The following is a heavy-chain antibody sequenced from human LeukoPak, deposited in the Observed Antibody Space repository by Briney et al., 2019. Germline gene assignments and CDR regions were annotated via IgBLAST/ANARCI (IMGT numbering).Heavy chain of an antibody. Sequence: GGSLRLSCAVSGFSVTNNYMSWVRQAPGKGLELVSVFYVGGATYYADSVKGRFTISRDNSENTLYLQMKSLRAEDTAVYYCARGDGYNFFDYWGQGTLVTVSS. J-gene: IGHJ4*02. CDR1: GFSVTNNY. CDR3: ARGDGYNFFDY. D-gene: IGHD5-24*01. V-gene: IGHV3-53*01. CDR2: FYVGGAT.